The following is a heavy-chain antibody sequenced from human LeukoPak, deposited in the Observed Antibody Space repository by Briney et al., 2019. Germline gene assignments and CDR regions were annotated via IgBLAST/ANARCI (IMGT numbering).Heavy chain of an antibody. CDR1: GFTFSSYS. CDR3: ARDRNSPAKYYFDY. CDR2: IKQDGNDK. D-gene: IGHD1-14*01. V-gene: IGHV3-7*01. J-gene: IGHJ4*02. Sequence: GGSLRLSCVASGFTFSSYSMQWVRQAPGRGLEWVANIKQDGNDKHYVDSVKGRFTISRDNAKNSLYLQMNTLRAEDTAVYYCARDRNSPAKYYFDYWGQGTLVTVSS.